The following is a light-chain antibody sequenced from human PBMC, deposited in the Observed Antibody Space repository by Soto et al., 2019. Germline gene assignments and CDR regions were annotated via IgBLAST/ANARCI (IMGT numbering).Light chain of an antibody. J-gene: IGKJ1*01. V-gene: IGKV3-11*01. Sequence: EIVLTQSPATLSLSPGERATLSCRASQSVSSYLAWYQQKPGQAPRLLIYDASTRATGIPARFSGSGSGTDFTLTISSLEPEDLAIYYCQQRNNWPRTFGQGTKVDIK. CDR1: QSVSSY. CDR2: DAS. CDR3: QQRNNWPRT.